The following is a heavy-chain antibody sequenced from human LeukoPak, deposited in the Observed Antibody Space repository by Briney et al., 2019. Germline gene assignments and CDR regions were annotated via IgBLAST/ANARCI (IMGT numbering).Heavy chain of an antibody. D-gene: IGHD3-22*01. CDR3: AKDRPNFHENSGHYYRRDGDS. Sequence: GGSLTLSCQASGFTFYMYAMSWVRQAPGKGLEWVASMCGTAGCTFYPDSVKGRFTISRDNSKNVLYLRMNSLTAEDTATYYCAKDRPNFHENSGHYYRRDGDSWGQGTLVTVSS. CDR1: GFTFYMYA. V-gene: IGHV3-23*01. J-gene: IGHJ5*01. CDR2: MCGTAGCT.